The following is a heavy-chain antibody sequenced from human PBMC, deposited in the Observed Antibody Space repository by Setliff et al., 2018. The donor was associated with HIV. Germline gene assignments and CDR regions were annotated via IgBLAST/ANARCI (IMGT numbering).Heavy chain of an antibody. D-gene: IGHD1-1*01. J-gene: IGHJ4*02. CDR1: GFTFKIYA. CDR3: ASARIPTGGTSTSFDY. Sequence: GGSLRLSCKASGFTFKIYAMSWLRPAPGKGLEWVTFIRYDGSDIHYADSVKGRFTISRDNSKNTLYLQMNSLRVEDAAVYYCASARIPTGGTSTSFDYWGRGTLVTVSS. CDR2: IRYDGSDI. V-gene: IGHV3-30*02.